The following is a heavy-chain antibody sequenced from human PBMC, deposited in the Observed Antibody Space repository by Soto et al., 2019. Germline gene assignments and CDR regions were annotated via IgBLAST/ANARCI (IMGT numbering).Heavy chain of an antibody. J-gene: IGHJ6*03. CDR2: ISGSGGST. Sequence: PGGSLRLSCAASGFTFSSYAMSWVRQAPGKGLEWVSAISGSGGSTYYADSVKGRFTISRDNSKNTLYLQMNSLRAEDTAVYYCAKSFWFVEFYDYYFMDVWGNGTTVTVSS. V-gene: IGHV3-23*01. CDR3: AKSFWFVEFYDYYFMDV. CDR1: GFTFSSYA. D-gene: IGHD3-10*01.